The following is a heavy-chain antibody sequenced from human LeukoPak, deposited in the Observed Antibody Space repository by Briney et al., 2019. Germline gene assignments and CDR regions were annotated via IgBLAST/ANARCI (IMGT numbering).Heavy chain of an antibody. CDR1: GGSFSSSRYY. CDR3: ARSRTTVTHYNWFDP. D-gene: IGHD4-11*01. Sequence: KASETLSLTCTVSGGSFSSSRYYWGWIRQPPGKGLEWIGYIYYSGSTYYNPSLKSRVTISVDTSKNQFSLKLSSVTAADTAVYYCARSRTTVTHYNWFDPWGQGTLVTVSS. J-gene: IGHJ5*02. V-gene: IGHV4-30-4*08. CDR2: IYYSGST.